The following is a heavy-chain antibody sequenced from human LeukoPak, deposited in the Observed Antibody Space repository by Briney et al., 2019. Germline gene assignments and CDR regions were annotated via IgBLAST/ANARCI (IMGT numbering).Heavy chain of an antibody. CDR1: GGSISSSNW. J-gene: IGHJ4*02. CDR3: ARDTAGGIAVDGEEFDY. Sequence: PSGTLSLTCAVSGGSISSSNWWSWVRQPPGKGLEWIGEIYHSGSTNYNPSLKSRVTMSVDTSKNQFSLKLSSVTAADTAVYYCARDTAGGIAVDGEEFDYWGQGTLVTVSS. V-gene: IGHV4-4*02. CDR2: IYHSGST. D-gene: IGHD6-19*01.